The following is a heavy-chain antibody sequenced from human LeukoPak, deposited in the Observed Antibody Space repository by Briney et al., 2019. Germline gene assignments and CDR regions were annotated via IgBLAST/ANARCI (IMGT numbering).Heavy chain of an antibody. V-gene: IGHV4-39*01. CDR3: ARHRDCRSGVCYYDAFDN. D-gene: IGHD2-8*01. J-gene: IGHJ3*02. CDR1: GGSISSSNHY. CDR2: IYYSGST. Sequence: SETLSLTCTVSGGSISSSNHYWGWVRQPPGKGREWIGSIYYSGSTYYNPSLKSRVTISVDTSKNQFSLKLSSVTAAATAVYYCARHRDCRSGVCYYDAFDNWGQGTLFTVSS.